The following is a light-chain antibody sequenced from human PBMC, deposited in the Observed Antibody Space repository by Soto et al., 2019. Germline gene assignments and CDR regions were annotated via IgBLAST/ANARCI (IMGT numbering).Light chain of an antibody. CDR3: QQRSNWPPLLT. CDR1: QSVSSY. J-gene: IGKJ4*01. CDR2: DAS. Sequence: EIVLTQSPATLSLSPGERATLSCSASQSVSSYLAWYQQKPGQAPRLLIYDASNRATGIPARFSGSGSGTDFTITISSLEPEDFAVYYCQQRSNWPPLLTFGGGTKVDIK. V-gene: IGKV3-11*01.